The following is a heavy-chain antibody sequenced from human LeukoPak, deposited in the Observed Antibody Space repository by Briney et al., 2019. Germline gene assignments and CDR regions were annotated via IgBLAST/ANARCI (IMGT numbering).Heavy chain of an antibody. CDR2: ISYDGSNK. CDR3: ARLWATVIDWGAFDI. J-gene: IGHJ3*02. Sequence: PGGSLRLSCAASGFTFSSYGMHWVRQAPGKGLEWVAVISYDGSNKYYADSVKGRFTISRDNAKNSLYLQMNSLRAEDTAVYYCARLWATVIDWGAFDIWGQGTMITVSS. CDR1: GFTFSSYG. D-gene: IGHD4-17*01. V-gene: IGHV3-30*03.